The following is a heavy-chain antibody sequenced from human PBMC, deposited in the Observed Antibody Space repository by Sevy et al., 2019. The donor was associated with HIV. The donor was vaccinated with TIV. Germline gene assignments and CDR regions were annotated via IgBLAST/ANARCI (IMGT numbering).Heavy chain of an antibody. V-gene: IGHV3-21*06. CDR3: AQWDVERRWYFDY. D-gene: IGHD1-1*01. Sequence: GGSLRLSCAASGFSFSNYNMNWVRQAPGKGLEWVSSITGRSDYIYYADSVKGRFTICRDNAKNSLYLRMNRLKTEDTAVYYCAQWDVERRWYFDYWGQGILVSVSS. J-gene: IGHJ4*02. CDR1: GFSFSNYN. CDR2: ITGRSDYI.